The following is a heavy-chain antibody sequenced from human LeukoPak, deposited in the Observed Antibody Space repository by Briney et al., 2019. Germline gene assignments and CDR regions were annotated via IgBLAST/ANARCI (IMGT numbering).Heavy chain of an antibody. J-gene: IGHJ3*02. V-gene: IGHV4-59*01. CDR2: IYYTGIT. Sequence: SETLSLTCIVSGGSMNNYYWNWIRQPPGKGLEWIAYIYYTGITNYNPFLKSRVTISLDTSKSQFSLKLNSVTAADTAFYYCARILEGSGATFDIWGQGTMVTVSS. D-gene: IGHD6-25*01. CDR1: GGSMNNYY. CDR3: ARILEGSGATFDI.